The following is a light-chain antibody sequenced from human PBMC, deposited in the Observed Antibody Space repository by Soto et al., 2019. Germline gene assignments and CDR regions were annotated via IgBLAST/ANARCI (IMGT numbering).Light chain of an antibody. CDR1: QSVSSSY. CDR2: GAS. CDR3: QQYVT. J-gene: IGKJ1*01. Sequence: DIVLTQSPGTLSLSPGERATLSCRASQSVSSSYLAWYQQKPGQAPRLLIYGASSRATGIPDRFSGSGSGTDFTLTISRLEPEDFAVYYCQQYVTFGQGTKVDIK. V-gene: IGKV3-20*01.